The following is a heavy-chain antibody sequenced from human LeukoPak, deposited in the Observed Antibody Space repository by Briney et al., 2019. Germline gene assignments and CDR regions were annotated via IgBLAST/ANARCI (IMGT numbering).Heavy chain of an antibody. CDR3: ARSPPKIGSAFDI. V-gene: IGHV4-59*01. CDR1: GGSISSYY. J-gene: IGHJ3*02. CDR2: IYYSGST. Sequence: SETLSLTCTVAGGSISSYYWSWIRQPPGKGLEWIGYIYYSGSTNYNPSLKSRVTISVDTSKNQFSLKLSSVTAADTAVYYCARSPPKIGSAFDIWGQGTMVTVSS. D-gene: IGHD1-14*01.